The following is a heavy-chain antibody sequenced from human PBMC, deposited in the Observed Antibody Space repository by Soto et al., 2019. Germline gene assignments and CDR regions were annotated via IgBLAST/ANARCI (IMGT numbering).Heavy chain of an antibody. Sequence: PSETLSLTCAVSGYSVTNSNWWGWIRQPPGKGLEWIGYIYYSGSTSYIPSLKGRVTMSLDTSKNQVSLKLKSVTAVDTALYYCARLISGTFEAFDIWGQGTMVTVSS. CDR1: GYSVTNSNW. CDR2: IYYSGST. CDR3: ARLISGTFEAFDI. J-gene: IGHJ3*02. V-gene: IGHV4-28*01. D-gene: IGHD1-26*01.